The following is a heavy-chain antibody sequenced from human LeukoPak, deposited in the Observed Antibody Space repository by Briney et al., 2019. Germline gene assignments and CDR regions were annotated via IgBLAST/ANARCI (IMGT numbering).Heavy chain of an antibody. CDR1: GGSFSGYY. CDR3: ARAKVVVVNPYYYYYYGMDV. Sequence: SETLSLTCAVYGGSFSGYYWSWIRQPPGKGLEWIGEINHSGSTNYNPSLKSRVTISVDTSKNQFSLKLSSVTAADTAVYYCARAKVVVVNPYYYYYYGMDVWGQGTTVTVSS. J-gene: IGHJ6*02. V-gene: IGHV4-34*01. D-gene: IGHD2-21*01. CDR2: INHSGST.